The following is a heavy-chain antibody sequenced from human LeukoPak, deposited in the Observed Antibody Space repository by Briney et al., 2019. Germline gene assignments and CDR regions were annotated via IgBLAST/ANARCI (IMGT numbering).Heavy chain of an antibody. Sequence: GGSLILSCAGSGFTFSGSAMHWVRQASGKGLEWVAHIRTKATSYATAYAASVKGRFTISRDDSKNTAYLQMNSLKTEDTAVYYCTRLDLFYYDGSDYPGWGQGTLVTVSS. V-gene: IGHV3-73*01. J-gene: IGHJ4*02. CDR1: GFTFSGSA. CDR3: TRLDLFYYDGSDYPG. D-gene: IGHD3-22*01. CDR2: IRTKATSYAT.